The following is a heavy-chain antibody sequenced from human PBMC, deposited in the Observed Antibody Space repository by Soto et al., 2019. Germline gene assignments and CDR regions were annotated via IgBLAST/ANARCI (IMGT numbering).Heavy chain of an antibody. D-gene: IGHD3-9*01. V-gene: IGHV3-11*05. CDR1: GFTFSDYY. CDR3: ARVPVVGLRYFNEYYFDY. CDR2: ISSSSSYT. J-gene: IGHJ4*02. Sequence: GGSLRLSCAASGFTFSDYYMSWIRQAPGKGLEWVSYISSSSSYTNYADSVKGRFTISRDNAKNSLYLQMNSLRAEDTAVYYCARVPVVGLRYFNEYYFDYWGQGTLVTVSS.